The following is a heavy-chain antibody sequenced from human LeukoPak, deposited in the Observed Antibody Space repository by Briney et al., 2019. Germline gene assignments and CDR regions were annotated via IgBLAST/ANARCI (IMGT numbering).Heavy chain of an antibody. J-gene: IGHJ5*02. CDR3: ARHSGYCSGGSCYSPGWFDP. Sequence: SETLSLTCTVSGGSISSSRYYWGWIRQPPGKGLEWIGSIYYGGSTYYNPSLKSRVTISVDTSKNQFSLKLSSVTAADTAVYYCARHSGYCSGGSCYSPGWFDPWGQGTLVTVSS. CDR1: GGSISSSRYY. V-gene: IGHV4-39*01. CDR2: IYYGGST. D-gene: IGHD2-15*01.